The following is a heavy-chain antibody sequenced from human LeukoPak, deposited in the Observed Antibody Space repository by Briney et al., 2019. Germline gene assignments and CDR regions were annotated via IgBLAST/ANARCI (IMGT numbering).Heavy chain of an antibody. J-gene: IGHJ4*02. Sequence: GSLRLSCAASGFTFSSYWMTWVRQAPGKGLEWVAKIKQDGSEKYYVDSVKGRFTISRDNAKNSLYLQMNSLGAEDTAVYYCARGIIGYYFDYWGQGTLVTVSS. CDR1: GFTFSSYW. D-gene: IGHD2-15*01. V-gene: IGHV3-7*05. CDR3: ARGIIGYYFDY. CDR2: IKQDGSEK.